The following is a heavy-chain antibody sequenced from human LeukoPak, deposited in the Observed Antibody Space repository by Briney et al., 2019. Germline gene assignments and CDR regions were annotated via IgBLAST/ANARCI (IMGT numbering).Heavy chain of an antibody. J-gene: IGHJ6*02. CDR1: GFTFDDYA. Sequence: GRSLRLSCAASGFTFDDYAMHWVRQAPGKGLEWVSGISWNSGSIGYADSVKGRFTISRDNAKNSLYLQMNSLRAEDTALYYWTKDLAAAGTKDGMDVWGQGTTVTVSS. CDR2: ISWNSGSI. V-gene: IGHV3-9*01. CDR3: TKDLAAAGTKDGMDV. D-gene: IGHD6-13*01.